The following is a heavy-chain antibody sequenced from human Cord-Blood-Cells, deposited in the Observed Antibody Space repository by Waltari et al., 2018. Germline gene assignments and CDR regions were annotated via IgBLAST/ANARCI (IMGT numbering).Heavy chain of an antibody. CDR3: TYFDY. CDR1: GFTFCGYG. Sequence: QVQLVESGGGVVQPGRSLRLSCAASGFTFCGYGSNWVRQAPGKGLEWVAVISYDGSNKYYADSVKGRFTISRDNSKNTLYLQMNSLRAEDTAVYYCTYFDYWGQGTLVTVSS. CDR2: ISYDGSNK. J-gene: IGHJ4*02. V-gene: IGHV3-30*03.